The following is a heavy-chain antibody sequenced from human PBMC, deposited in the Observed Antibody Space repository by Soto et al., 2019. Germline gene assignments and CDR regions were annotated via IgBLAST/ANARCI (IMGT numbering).Heavy chain of an antibody. Sequence: GGSLRLSCAASGFTFSSYGMHWVRQAPGKGLEWVAVISYDGSNKYYADSVKGRFTISRDNSKNTLYLQMNSLRAEGTAVYYCAKVMYNWNDGDAFDIWGQGTMVTVSS. J-gene: IGHJ3*02. CDR3: AKVMYNWNDGDAFDI. V-gene: IGHV3-30*18. CDR1: GFTFSSYG. CDR2: ISYDGSNK. D-gene: IGHD1-20*01.